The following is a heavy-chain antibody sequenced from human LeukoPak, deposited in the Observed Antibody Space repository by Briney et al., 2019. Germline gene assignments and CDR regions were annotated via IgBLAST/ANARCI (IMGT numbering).Heavy chain of an antibody. V-gene: IGHV1-18*01. Sequence: ASVKVSCKASGYTFTSDGISWVRQAPGQGLEWMGWISTYNGNTNYAQKLQGRVTMTTDTSTSTAYMELRSLRSDDTAVYYCARDLTTPHWFDPWGQGTLVTVSS. CDR3: ARDLTTPHWFDP. CDR2: ISTYNGNT. J-gene: IGHJ5*02. D-gene: IGHD1-1*01. CDR1: GYTFTSDG.